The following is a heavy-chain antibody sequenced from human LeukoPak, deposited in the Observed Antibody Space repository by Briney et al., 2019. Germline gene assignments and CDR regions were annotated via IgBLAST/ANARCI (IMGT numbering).Heavy chain of an antibody. Sequence: ASVKVSCKSSGYTFTSYYLYWVRQAPGQGLERMGIINPRGGTTNYAQKFQGRVTLTRDTSTTTVYMEMTSLKSEDTAVYYCTRMGPAFDYWGQGTLVTVSS. D-gene: IGHD3-16*01. CDR3: TRMGPAFDY. J-gene: IGHJ4*02. CDR2: INPRGGTT. CDR1: GYTFTSYY. V-gene: IGHV1-46*03.